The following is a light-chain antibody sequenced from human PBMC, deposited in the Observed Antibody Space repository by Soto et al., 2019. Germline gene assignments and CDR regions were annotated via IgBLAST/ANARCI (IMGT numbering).Light chain of an antibody. CDR2: AAS. CDR3: QQSYSTLYT. J-gene: IGKJ2*01. CDR1: QSISSY. V-gene: IGKV1-39*01. Sequence: DIQMTQSPSSLSASVGARVTITCRASQSISSYLNWYQQKPGKAPKLLIYAASSLQSGVPSRVSGSGSGTDFTLTISSLQPEDFATYYCQQSYSTLYTFGQGTKLEIK.